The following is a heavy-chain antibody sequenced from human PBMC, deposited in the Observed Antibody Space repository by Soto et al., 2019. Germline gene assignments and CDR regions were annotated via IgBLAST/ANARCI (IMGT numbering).Heavy chain of an antibody. CDR2: INPSGGST. CDR1: GYNFTSYY. D-gene: IGHD3-10*01. CDR3: ARGWGKLLWFGELLFSWFDP. V-gene: IGHV1-46*01. J-gene: IGHJ5*02. Sequence: QVQLVQSGAEVKKPGASVKVSCKASGYNFTSYYMHWVRQAPGQGLEWMGIINPSGGSTSYEQKFQGRVTMTRDTSTSTVYMKLSSLRSEDTAVYYCARGWGKLLWFGELLFSWFDPWGQGTLVTVSS.